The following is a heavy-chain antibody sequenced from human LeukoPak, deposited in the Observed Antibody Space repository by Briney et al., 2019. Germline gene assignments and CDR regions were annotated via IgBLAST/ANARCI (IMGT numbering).Heavy chain of an antibody. Sequence: ASVKVSCKASGYTFTGYYMHWVRQAPGQGLECMGWINPNSGGTNYAQKFQGWVTMTRDTSISTAYMELSRLRSDDTAVYYCARGLNGEVAVAGTYYYYYGMDVWGQGTTVTVSS. J-gene: IGHJ6*02. CDR3: ARGLNGEVAVAGTYYYYYGMDV. CDR1: GYTFTGYY. V-gene: IGHV1-2*04. CDR2: INPNSGGT. D-gene: IGHD6-19*01.